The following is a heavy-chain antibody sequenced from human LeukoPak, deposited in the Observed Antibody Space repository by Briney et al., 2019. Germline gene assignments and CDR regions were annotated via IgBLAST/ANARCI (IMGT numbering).Heavy chain of an antibody. J-gene: IGHJ3*01. D-gene: IGHD6-19*01. CDR2: IIPIFGTA. V-gene: IGHV1-69*01. CDR3: AKDSDIAVAGSDDALDV. Sequence: SVKVSCKASGGTFSSYAISWVRQAPGQGLEWMGGIIPIFGTANYAQKFQGRVTITADESTSTAYMELSSLRPEDTAVYYCAKDSDIAVAGSDDALDVWGQGTMVTVSS. CDR1: GGTFSSYA.